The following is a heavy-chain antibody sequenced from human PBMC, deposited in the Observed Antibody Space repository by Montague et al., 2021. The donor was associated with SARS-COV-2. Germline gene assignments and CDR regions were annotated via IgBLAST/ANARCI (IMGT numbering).Heavy chain of an antibody. CDR3: ARDPEGTYSSSWYYYYGMDV. D-gene: IGHD6-13*01. J-gene: IGHJ6*02. V-gene: IGHV4-39*07. CDR2: IYYSGST. CDR1: GGSISSSSYY. Sequence: SETLSLTCTVSGGSISSSSYYWGWIRQPPGKGLEWIGSIYYSGSTYYNPPLKSRVTISVDTSKNQFSLKLSSVTAADTAVYYCARDPEGTYSSSWYYYYGMDVWGQGTTVTVSS.